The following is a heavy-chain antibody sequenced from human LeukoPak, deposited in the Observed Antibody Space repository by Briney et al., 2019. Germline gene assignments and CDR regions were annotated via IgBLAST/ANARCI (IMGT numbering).Heavy chain of an antibody. V-gene: IGHV4-59*01. Sequence: SETLSLTCTVSGGSISSYYRSWIRQPPGKGLEWIGYIYYSGSTNYNPSLKSRVTISVGTSKNQFSLKVSSVTAADTAVYYCARVMGGSSPPPWLDYWGQGTLVTVSS. CDR2: IYYSGST. D-gene: IGHD1-26*01. J-gene: IGHJ4*02. CDR1: GGSISSYY. CDR3: ARVMGGSSPPPWLDY.